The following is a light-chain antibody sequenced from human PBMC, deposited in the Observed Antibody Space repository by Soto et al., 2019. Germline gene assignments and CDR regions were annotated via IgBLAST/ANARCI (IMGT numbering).Light chain of an antibody. V-gene: IGKV1-39*01. J-gene: IGKJ1*01. Sequence: DIQMTQSPSSLSASVGDRITITCHSSQYIGNYLNWYQQKPGKAPELLIYAASTLQSGVPSRFSGSGSGTDFTLTISCLQSEDFATYYCQQYYSFPRTFGQGTKVDIK. CDR1: QYIGNY. CDR2: AAS. CDR3: QQYYSFPRT.